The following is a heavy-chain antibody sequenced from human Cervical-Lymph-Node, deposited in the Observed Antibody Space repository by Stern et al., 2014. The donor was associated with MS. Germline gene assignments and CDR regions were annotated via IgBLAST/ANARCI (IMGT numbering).Heavy chain of an antibody. J-gene: IGHJ5*02. CDR2: IFYSRST. CDR3: ARAPIDYDSSGYQGFDP. Sequence: QVHLQESGPGLVKPSQTLSLTCTVSGGSITRGDEYWSWIRQPPGKGLEWLGYIFYSRSTYYNPSLKSRLTISIDTSKKQFSLKLNSVTAADTAVYYCARAPIDYDSSGYQGFDPWGQGTLVTVSS. V-gene: IGHV4-30-4*01. D-gene: IGHD3-22*01. CDR1: GGSITRGDEY.